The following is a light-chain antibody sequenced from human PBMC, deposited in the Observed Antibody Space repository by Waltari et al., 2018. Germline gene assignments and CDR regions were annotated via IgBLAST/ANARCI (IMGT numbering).Light chain of an antibody. CDR1: SLRSYY. V-gene: IGLV3-19*01. CDR3: HSRDASGVGGS. J-gene: IGLJ2*01. Sequence: SSELTQDPTVSVAMGQTVRITCQGDSLRSYYASWYQQRPGQAPILVFSGNNNRPSGGPDRFPGSSSDNTAVLTITGAQAEDEASYYCHSRDASGVGGSFGGGTKLTVL. CDR2: GNN.